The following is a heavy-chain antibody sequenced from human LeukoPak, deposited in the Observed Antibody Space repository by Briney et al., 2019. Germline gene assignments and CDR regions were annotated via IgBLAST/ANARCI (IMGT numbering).Heavy chain of an antibody. CDR2: SGGSGDSE. J-gene: IGHJ4*02. Sequence: GGSLRLSCAASGFTFSSYAVSWVRQAPGKGPEWVAGSGGSGDSEYYADSVKGRFTISRDNSRNMLYLHMNILTAEDTAVYYCAKGALRYPYNIEYWSQGSLVPVSS. V-gene: IGHV3-23*01. CDR3: AKGALRYPYNIEY. D-gene: IGHD1-1*01. CDR1: GFTFSSYA.